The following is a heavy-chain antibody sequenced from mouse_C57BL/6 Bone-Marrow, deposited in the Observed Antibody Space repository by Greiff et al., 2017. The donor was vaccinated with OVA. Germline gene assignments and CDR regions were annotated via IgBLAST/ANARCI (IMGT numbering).Heavy chain of an antibody. D-gene: IGHD1-1*01. J-gene: IGHJ2*01. Sequence: QVQLQQPGAELVKPGASVKMSCKASGYTFTSYWITWVKQRPGQGLEWIGDIYPGSGSTNYNEQFKSKATLTVDTSSSTAYMQLSSLTSEDSAVYYCASSTVVATRYYFDYWGQGTTLTVSS. CDR1: GYTFTSYW. CDR3: ASSTVVATRYYFDY. CDR2: IYPGSGST. V-gene: IGHV1-55*01.